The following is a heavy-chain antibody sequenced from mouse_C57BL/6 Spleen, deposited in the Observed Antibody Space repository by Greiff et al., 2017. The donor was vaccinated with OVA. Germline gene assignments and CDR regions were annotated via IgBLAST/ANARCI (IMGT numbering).Heavy chain of an antibody. J-gene: IGHJ2*01. Sequence: EVQLQQSGPELVKPGASVKISCKASGYTFTDYYMNWVKQSPGKSLEWIGDINPNNGGTSYNQKFKGKATLTVDKSSSTAYMELRSLTSEDSAVYYCARCPLYYSGSSYGDYWGQGTTLTVSS. V-gene: IGHV1-26*01. CDR2: INPNNGGT. D-gene: IGHD1-1*01. CDR3: ARCPLYYSGSSYGDY. CDR1: GYTFTDYY.